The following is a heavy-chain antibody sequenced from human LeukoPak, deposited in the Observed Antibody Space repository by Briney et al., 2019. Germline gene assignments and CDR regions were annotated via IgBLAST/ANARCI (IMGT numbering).Heavy chain of an antibody. V-gene: IGHV4-30-2*01. J-gene: IGHJ4*02. Sequence: SETLSLTCTVSGGSISSGGYYWSWIRQPPGKGLEWIGYIYHSGSTYYNPSLKSRVTISVDRSKNQFSLKLSSVTAADTAVYYCASSLLEYCSSTSCSGLDYWGQGTLVTVSS. CDR3: ASSLLEYCSSTSCSGLDY. CDR1: GGSISSGGYY. D-gene: IGHD2-2*01. CDR2: IYHSGST.